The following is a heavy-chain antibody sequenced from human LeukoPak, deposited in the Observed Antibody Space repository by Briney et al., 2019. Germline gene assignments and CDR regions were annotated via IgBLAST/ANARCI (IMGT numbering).Heavy chain of an antibody. CDR2: IKQDGSEK. J-gene: IGHJ4*02. CDR3: AKADCGGDCYFDY. V-gene: IGHV3-7*01. Sequence: PGGTLRLSCAASGFTFSSYWMSWVRQAPGKGLEWVANIKQDGSEKYYVDSVKGRFTISRDNAKNSLYLQMNSLRAEDTAVYYCAKADCGGDCYFDYWGQGTLVTVSS. CDR1: GFTFSSYW. D-gene: IGHD2-21*01.